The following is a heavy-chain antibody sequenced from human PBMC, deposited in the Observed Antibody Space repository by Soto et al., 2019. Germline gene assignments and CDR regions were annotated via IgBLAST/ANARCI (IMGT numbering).Heavy chain of an antibody. J-gene: IGHJ6*02. D-gene: IGHD2-21*02. CDR2: IGTAGDT. V-gene: IGHV3-13*04. CDR3: ARAPLYCGGDCRIAQYYYYYGMDV. Sequence: GESLKISCAASGFTFSSYDMHWVRQATGKGLEWVSAIGTAGDTYYPGSVKGRFTISRENAKNSLYLQMNSLRAGDTAVYYCARAPLYCGGDCRIAQYYYYYGMDVWGQGTTVIVSS. CDR1: GFTFSSYD.